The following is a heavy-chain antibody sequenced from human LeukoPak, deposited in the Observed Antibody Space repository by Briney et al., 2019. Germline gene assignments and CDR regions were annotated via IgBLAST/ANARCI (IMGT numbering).Heavy chain of an antibody. D-gene: IGHD2-2*01. CDR1: GFTFNDYA. V-gene: IGHV3-9*01. CDR3: AKDRGACGRGPPSLFDY. CDR2: ISWNSGSK. Sequence: GGSLRLSCAASGFTFNDYAMHWVRQAPGKGLEWVSGISWNSGSKDYADSVKGRFTISRDNAKNSLYLQMNSLRAEDTALYYCAKDRGACGRGPPSLFDYWVQGTLVTVSS. J-gene: IGHJ4*02.